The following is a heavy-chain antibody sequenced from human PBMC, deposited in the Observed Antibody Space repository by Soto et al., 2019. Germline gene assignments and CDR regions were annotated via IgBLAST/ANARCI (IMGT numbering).Heavy chain of an antibody. Sequence: QVQLVQSGAEVKKPGASVKVSCKASGYDFSSYGISWVRQAPGQGLELMGWISASNGNRDYAQQFQGRVTMTSDTSRTTAYMELRRLRSDDTAVYYCVRDPQRNDYWGQGTLVNVSS. V-gene: IGHV1-18*04. CDR2: ISASNGNR. CDR1: GYDFSSYG. CDR3: VRDPQRNDY. J-gene: IGHJ4*02. D-gene: IGHD5-18*01.